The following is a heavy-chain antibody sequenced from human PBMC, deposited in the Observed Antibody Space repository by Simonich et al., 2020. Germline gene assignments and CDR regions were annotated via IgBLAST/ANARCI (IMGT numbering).Heavy chain of an antibody. D-gene: IGHD2-15*01. J-gene: IGHJ4*02. CDR1: GYTFTSYG. V-gene: IGHV1-18*01. CDR2: ISAYNGNT. CDR3: ARASRGTWWYYYFDY. Sequence: QVQLVQSGAEVKKPGASVKVSCKASGYTFTSYGISWVRQAPGQGLEWMGGISAYNGNTNYAQKLQGRVTMTTDTATSTASMELRSLRSDDTAVYYCARASRGTWWYYYFDYWGQGTLVTVSS.